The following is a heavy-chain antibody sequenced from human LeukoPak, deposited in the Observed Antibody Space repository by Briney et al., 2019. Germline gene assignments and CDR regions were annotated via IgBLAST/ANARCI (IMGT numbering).Heavy chain of an antibody. Sequence: GGSLRLSCAASGFTFNDYYMSWNRQAPGKGLEWVSYISSSSSYTNYADSVKGRFTISRDNAKKSLYLQMNSLRTEDTAVYYCARGVGATTRGFFDIWGQGTMVTVSS. V-gene: IGHV3-11*05. CDR3: ARGVGATTRGFFDI. CDR1: GFTFNDYY. J-gene: IGHJ3*02. D-gene: IGHD1-26*01. CDR2: ISSSSSYT.